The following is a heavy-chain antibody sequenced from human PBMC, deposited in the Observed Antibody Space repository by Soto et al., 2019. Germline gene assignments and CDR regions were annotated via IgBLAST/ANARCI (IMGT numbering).Heavy chain of an antibody. V-gene: IGHV3-30*18. Sequence: QVQLVESGGGVVQPGRSLRLSCAASGFTFSSYGMHWVRQAPGKGLEWVAVISYDGSNKYYADSVKGRFTISRDNSKNTLYLQMNSLRAEDTAVYYCAKDGRVVPFTFDYWGQGTLVTVSS. J-gene: IGHJ4*02. D-gene: IGHD6-6*01. CDR2: ISYDGSNK. CDR1: GFTFSSYG. CDR3: AKDGRVVPFTFDY.